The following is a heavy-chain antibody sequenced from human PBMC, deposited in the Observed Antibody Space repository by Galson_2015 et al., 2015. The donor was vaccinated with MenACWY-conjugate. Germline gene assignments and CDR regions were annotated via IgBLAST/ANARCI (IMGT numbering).Heavy chain of an antibody. Sequence: SETLSLTCTVSGGSISSSSYYWGWIRQPPGKGLEWIGTIYYSGSTYYNPSLKSRITISVDTSKNQFSLKLSSVTAADTAVYYCARELAGAVNYWGQGTLVTVSS. CDR2: IYYSGST. CDR1: GGSISSSSYY. J-gene: IGHJ4*02. V-gene: IGHV4-39*07. D-gene: IGHD6-19*01. CDR3: ARELAGAVNY.